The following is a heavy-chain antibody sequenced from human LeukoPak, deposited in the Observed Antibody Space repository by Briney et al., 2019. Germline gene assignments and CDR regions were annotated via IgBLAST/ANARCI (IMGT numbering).Heavy chain of an antibody. D-gene: IGHD1-7*01. Sequence: GGSLRLSCAASGFTFSSYSMNWVRQAPGKGLEWVSSISSSSSYIYYADSVKGRFTISRDNAKNSLYLQMNSLRAEDTAVYYCARDFGNWNYGPDYYYGMDVWGQGTTVTVSS. CDR2: ISSSSSYI. J-gene: IGHJ6*02. CDR3: ARDFGNWNYGPDYYYGMDV. V-gene: IGHV3-21*01. CDR1: GFTFSSYS.